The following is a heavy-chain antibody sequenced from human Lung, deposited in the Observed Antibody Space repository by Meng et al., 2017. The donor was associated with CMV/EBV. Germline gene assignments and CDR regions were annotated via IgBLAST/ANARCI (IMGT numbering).Heavy chain of an antibody. CDR1: GFTFGTYW. V-gene: IGHV3-74*03. Sequence: SCGASGFTFGTYWMHWVRQAPGKGLVWVSRINSEGNIITYADSVKGRFTISRDNAKNTLYLQMLSLRVEDTAIYYCVRGMGTDWGQGIGVTVDS. CDR2: INSEGNII. D-gene: IGHD5-24*01. CDR3: VRGMGTD. J-gene: IGHJ4*02.